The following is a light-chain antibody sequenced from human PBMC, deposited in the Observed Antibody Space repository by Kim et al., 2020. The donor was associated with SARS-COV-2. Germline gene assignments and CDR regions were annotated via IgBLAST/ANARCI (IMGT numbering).Light chain of an antibody. V-gene: IGKV2-30*02. J-gene: IGKJ1*01. CDR1: QSLVHIDGNTY. CDR3: LQATHWPWT. CDR2: RVS. Sequence: ASNSGVSSQSLVHIDGNTYLVWFQQRPGQSPRRLLTRVSKRDSGVPDRFSGSGSGTAFTLEISRVEAEDIAVYYCLQATHWPWTFGQGTKVEIK.